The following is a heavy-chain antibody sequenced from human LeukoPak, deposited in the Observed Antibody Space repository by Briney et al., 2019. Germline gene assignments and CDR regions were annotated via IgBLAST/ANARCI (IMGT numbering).Heavy chain of an antibody. Sequence: GASVKVSCKASGYTFTGYYMHWVRQAPGQGLEWMGWINPNSGGTNYAQKFQGRVTMTRDTSISTAYMELSRLRSDDTAVYYCARGYCSSTSCTDAEYFQHRGQGTLVTVSS. CDR3: ARGYCSSTSCTDAEYFQH. J-gene: IGHJ1*01. D-gene: IGHD2-2*01. V-gene: IGHV1-2*02. CDR2: INPNSGGT. CDR1: GYTFTGYY.